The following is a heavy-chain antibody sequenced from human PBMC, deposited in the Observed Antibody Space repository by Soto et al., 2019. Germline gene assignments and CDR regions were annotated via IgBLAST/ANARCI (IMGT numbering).Heavy chain of an antibody. CDR3: ARVDREFRYCSGGSCYSHFDY. D-gene: IGHD2-15*01. J-gene: IGHJ4*02. CDR1: GFTFSSYS. Sequence: EVQLVESGGGLVKPGGSLRLSCAASGFTFSSYSMNWVRQAPGKGLEWVSSISSSSSYIYYADSVKGRFTISRDNAKNSLYLQMNSLRAEDTAVYYCARVDREFRYCSGGSCYSHFDYWGQGTLVTVSS. CDR2: ISSSSSYI. V-gene: IGHV3-21*01.